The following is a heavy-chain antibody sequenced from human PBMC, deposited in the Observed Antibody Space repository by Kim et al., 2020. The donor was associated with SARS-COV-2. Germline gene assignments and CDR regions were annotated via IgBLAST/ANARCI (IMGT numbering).Heavy chain of an antibody. CDR3: ARDRGGIDTMVRGVIIGEFGY. CDR1: GYTFTSYA. CDR2: INAGNGNT. Sequence: ASVKVSCKASGYTFTSYAMHWVRQAPGQRLEWMGWINAGNGNTKYSQKFQGRVTITRDTSASTAYMEMSSLRSEDTAVYYCARDRGGIDTMVRGVIIGEFGYWGQGTLVTVSS. V-gene: IGHV1-3*01. D-gene: IGHD3-10*01. J-gene: IGHJ4*02.